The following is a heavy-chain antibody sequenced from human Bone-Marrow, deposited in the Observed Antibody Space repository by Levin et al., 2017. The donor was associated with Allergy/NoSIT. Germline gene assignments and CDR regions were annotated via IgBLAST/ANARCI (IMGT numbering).Heavy chain of an antibody. V-gene: IGHV1-2*02. J-gene: IGHJ6*02. D-gene: IGHD3-16*01. CDR2: INPNSGGT. CDR1: GYTFTGYY. CDR3: ARVRLGELNPNYYYYGMDV. Sequence: ASVKVSCKASGYTFTGYYMHWVRQAPGQGLEWMGWINPNSGGTNYAQKFQGRVTMTRDTSISTAYMELSRLRSDDTAVYYCARVRLGELNPNYYYYGMDVWGQGTTVTVSS.